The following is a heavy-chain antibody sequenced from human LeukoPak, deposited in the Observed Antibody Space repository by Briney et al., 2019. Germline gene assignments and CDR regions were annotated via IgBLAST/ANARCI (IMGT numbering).Heavy chain of an antibody. CDR1: GFTFSSNY. J-gene: IGHJ6*02. V-gene: IGHV3-53*01. D-gene: IGHD1-26*01. Sequence: GGSLRLSCAASGFTFSSNYMNWVRQAPGKGLEWVSVIYSGGSTYYADSVKGRFTISRDNSKNTLYLQMNSLRAEDTAVYYCARRPSGNYYYYGMDVWGQGTTVTVSS. CDR2: IYSGGST. CDR3: ARRPSGNYYYYGMDV.